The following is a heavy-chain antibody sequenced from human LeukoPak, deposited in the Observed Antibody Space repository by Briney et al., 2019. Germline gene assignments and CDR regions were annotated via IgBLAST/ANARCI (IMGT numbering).Heavy chain of an antibody. CDR1: GFAFSGYW. D-gene: IGHD2-2*01. Sequence: GGPLRLSCAASGFAFSGYWMSWVRQAPGRGLEWVANIKRDGSEKYYADSVKGRFTISRDNAKNSLYLQMNSLRVEDTAVYYCARDLYHENYYYHYMDVWGKGTTVTVSS. CDR3: ARDLYHENYYYHYMDV. V-gene: IGHV3-7*01. J-gene: IGHJ6*03. CDR2: IKRDGSEK.